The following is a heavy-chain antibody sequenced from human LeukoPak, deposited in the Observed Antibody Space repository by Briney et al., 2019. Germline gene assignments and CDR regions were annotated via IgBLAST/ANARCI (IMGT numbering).Heavy chain of an antibody. Sequence: GSLRLSCAASGFTFSSYAMSWVRQAPGKGLEWIGEIHHSGRLNYSPSLKSRVTISVDKSKNHFSLNLNSITPADTAIYYCARGGDWKFDYWGQGALVTVSS. CDR3: ARGGDWKFDY. V-gene: IGHV4-4*02. CDR2: IHHSGRL. D-gene: IGHD1-1*01. J-gene: IGHJ4*02. CDR1: GFTFSSYAM.